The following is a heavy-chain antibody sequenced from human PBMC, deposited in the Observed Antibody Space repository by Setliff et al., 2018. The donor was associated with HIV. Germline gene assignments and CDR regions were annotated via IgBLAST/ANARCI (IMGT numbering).Heavy chain of an antibody. J-gene: IGHJ3*01. CDR3: ARVQMAYAAFDV. V-gene: IGHV4-59*01. CDR1: GGSISTYY. Sequence: SETLSLTCTVSGGSISTYYWSWIRQPPGKGLEWIGSIYFTGSSDNNPSLKSRVTLSVATSKHQFSLKLSSVTAADTAVYYCARVQMAYAAFDVWGQGTMVTVSS. D-gene: IGHD4-17*01. CDR2: IYFTGSS.